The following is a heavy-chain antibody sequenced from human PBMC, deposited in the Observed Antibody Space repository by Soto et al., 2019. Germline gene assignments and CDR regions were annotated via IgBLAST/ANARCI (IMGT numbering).Heavy chain of an antibody. CDR1: RFIFSNYA. CDR2: IVASGDNT. CDR3: AKEEVVVPFGS. J-gene: IGHJ5*02. V-gene: IGHV3-23*01. Sequence: EVQLLESGGGLAQPGGSLRLSCAASRFIFSNYAMSWVRQAPGKGLEWVSSIVASGDNTYYADSVKGRFTISRDNSKNALYLQMSSLRAEDTAIYYCAKEEVVVPFGSWGQGTLVTVSS. D-gene: IGHD2-15*01.